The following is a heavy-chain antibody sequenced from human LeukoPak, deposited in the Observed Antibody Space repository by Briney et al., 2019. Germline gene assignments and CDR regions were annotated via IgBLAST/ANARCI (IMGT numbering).Heavy chain of an antibody. CDR1: GFTFSSYW. J-gene: IGHJ4*02. CDR2: VNSDGSST. Sequence: GGSLRLACAASGFTFSSYWMHWVRQAPGKGRGWVSRVNSDGSSTTYADSVKGRFTISRDNAKNTLCLQMNSLRAEDTAVYYCARGSTQYSSGWYGLDYWGQGTLVTVSS. CDR3: ARGSTQYSSGWYGLDY. V-gene: IGHV3-74*01. D-gene: IGHD6-19*01.